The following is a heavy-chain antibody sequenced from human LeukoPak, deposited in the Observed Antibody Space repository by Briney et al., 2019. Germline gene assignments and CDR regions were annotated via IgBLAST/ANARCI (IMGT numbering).Heavy chain of an antibody. J-gene: IGHJ3*02. CDR3: AKDLVVVPVAHAFDI. D-gene: IGHD2-2*01. CDR2: ISGSGGST. Sequence: PGGSLRLSCAASGFTFSSYAMSWVHQAPGKGLAWVSAISGSGGSTYYADSVKGRFTIFRDNSKNTLYLQMNSLRAEDTAVYYCAKDLVVVPVAHAFDIWGQGTMVTVSS. V-gene: IGHV3-23*01. CDR1: GFTFSSYA.